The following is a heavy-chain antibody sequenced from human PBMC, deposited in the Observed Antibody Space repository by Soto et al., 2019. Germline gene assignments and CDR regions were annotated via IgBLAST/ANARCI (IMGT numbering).Heavy chain of an antibody. CDR1: GGSISSSSYY. J-gene: IGHJ6*02. D-gene: IGHD6-19*01. Sequence: PSETLSLTCTVSGGSISSSSYYWGWLRQPPGTGLEWSGSIYDSGSTYYNPYLKSRVTISADTSNHQSCLKLRSVTAVDTAVYYCARRNPGRYGCPTGNYYYYGMDAWGQGTTVTVSS. CDR2: IYDSGST. V-gene: IGHV4-39*01. CDR3: ARRNPGRYGCPTGNYYYYGMDA.